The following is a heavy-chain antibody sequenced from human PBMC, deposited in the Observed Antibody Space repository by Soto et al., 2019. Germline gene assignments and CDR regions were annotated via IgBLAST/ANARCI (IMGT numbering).Heavy chain of an antibody. Sequence: EASVKVSCKASGYTFTSYGISWVRQAPGQGLEWMGWISAYNGNTNYAQKLQGRVTMTTDTSTSTAYMELRSLRSDDTAVYYCARDGGRPPYYYYMDVWGKGTTVTVSS. CDR1: GYTFTSYG. V-gene: IGHV1-18*01. CDR3: ARDGGRPPYYYYMDV. CDR2: ISAYNGNT. J-gene: IGHJ6*03. D-gene: IGHD3-3*01.